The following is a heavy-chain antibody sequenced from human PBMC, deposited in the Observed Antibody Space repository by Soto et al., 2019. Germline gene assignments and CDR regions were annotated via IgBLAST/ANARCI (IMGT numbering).Heavy chain of an antibody. Sequence: QLQLQESGPGLVKPSETLSLTCTVSGGSISSSSYYWGWIRQPPGKGLEWIGSIYYSGSTYYNPSLKSRVTISVDTSKNQFSLKLSSVTAADTAVYYCATQATVTMNTWNYWGQGTLVTVSS. V-gene: IGHV4-39*01. CDR3: ATQATVTMNTWNY. J-gene: IGHJ4*02. D-gene: IGHD1-7*01. CDR2: IYYSGST. CDR1: GGSISSSSYY.